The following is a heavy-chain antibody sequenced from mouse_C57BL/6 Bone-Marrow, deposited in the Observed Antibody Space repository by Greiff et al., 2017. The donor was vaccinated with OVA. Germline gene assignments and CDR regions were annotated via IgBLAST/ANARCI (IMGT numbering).Heavy chain of an antibody. CDR1: GFSLTSYG. CDR3: AKGGMVTTAMDY. Sequence: VTLVESGPGLVAPSQSLSITCTVSGFSLTSYGVSLVRQPPGTGLEWLGVIWGDGSTNNHSALLSRLSLSKDNAKSQVFLKLNSLRTDDTATDYCAKGGMVTTAMDYWGQGTSVTVSS. J-gene: IGHJ4*01. D-gene: IGHD2-1*01. V-gene: IGHV2-3*01. CDR2: IWGDGST.